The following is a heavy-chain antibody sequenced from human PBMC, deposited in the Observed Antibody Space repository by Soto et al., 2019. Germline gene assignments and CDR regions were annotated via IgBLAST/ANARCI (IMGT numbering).Heavy chain of an antibody. CDR3: ARVEAVAGLYNYHGLDV. V-gene: IGHV1-3*01. CDR2: INAGNGNT. D-gene: IGHD6-19*01. CDR1: GYTFTGYA. Sequence: ASVKVSCKASGYTFTGYAMHWVRQAPGQRLEWMGWINAGNGNTKYSQKFQGRVTITRDTSTTTAYLEMSSLRSEDTAIYYCARVEAVAGLYNYHGLDVWGQGTAVTVSS. J-gene: IGHJ6*02.